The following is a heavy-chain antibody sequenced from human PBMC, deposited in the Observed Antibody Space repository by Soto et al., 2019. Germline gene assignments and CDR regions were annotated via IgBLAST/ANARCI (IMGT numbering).Heavy chain of an antibody. J-gene: IGHJ3*02. CDR2: IRSNGVST. CDR3: AKDYGPDAFDI. V-gene: IGHV3-64*01. CDR1: EFTHSGYS. Sequence: GVSLRLSFAAPEFTHSGYSMDWVRQAPGKRQEHVSGIRSNGVSTYYANSVKGRFTISRDNSKNTVYLQMNSLRAEDTAVYYCAKDYGPDAFDIWGQGTMVTVSS. D-gene: IGHD3-10*01.